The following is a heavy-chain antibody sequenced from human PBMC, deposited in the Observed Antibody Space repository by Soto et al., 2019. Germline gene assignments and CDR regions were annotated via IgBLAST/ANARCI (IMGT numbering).Heavy chain of an antibody. V-gene: IGHV1-2*02. J-gene: IGHJ6*02. CDR3: ARGFSPVVPAAIWGTAYYYYYGMDV. CDR2: INPNSGGT. D-gene: IGHD2-2*01. CDR1: GYTFTGYY. Sequence: GASVKVSCKASGYTFTGYYMHWVRQAPGQGLEWMGWINPNSGGTNYAQKFQGRVTMTRDTSISTAYMELSRLRSDDTAVYYCARGFSPVVPAAIWGTAYYYYYGMDVWGQGTTVTVSS.